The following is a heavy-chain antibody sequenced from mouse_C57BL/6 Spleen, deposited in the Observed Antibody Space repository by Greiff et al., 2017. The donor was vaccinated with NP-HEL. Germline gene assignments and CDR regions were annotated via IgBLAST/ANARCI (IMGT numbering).Heavy chain of an antibody. J-gene: IGHJ2*01. CDR1: GYTFTDYY. CDR2: INPNNGGT. V-gene: IGHV1-26*01. CDR3: ARSRYYFDY. Sequence: EVQLQESGPELVKPGASVKISCKASGYTFTDYYMNWVKQSHGKSLEWIGDINPNNGGTSYNQKFKGKATLTVDKSSSTAYMELRSLTSEDSAVYYCARSRYYFDYWGQSTTLTVSS.